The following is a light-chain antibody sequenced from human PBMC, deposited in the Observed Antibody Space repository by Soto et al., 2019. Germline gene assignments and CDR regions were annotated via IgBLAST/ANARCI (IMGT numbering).Light chain of an antibody. V-gene: IGKV3-15*01. CDR1: PSVSSN. CDR3: QQYNNWPLT. Sequence: EIVMTQSPATLSVSPGERATLSCRASPSVSSNLAWYPQKHGQAPRLLIYGASTRATGIPARFSGSGSGTEFTLTISILQSEDFAVYYCQQYNNWPLTFGGGTKVEIK. CDR2: GAS. J-gene: IGKJ4*01.